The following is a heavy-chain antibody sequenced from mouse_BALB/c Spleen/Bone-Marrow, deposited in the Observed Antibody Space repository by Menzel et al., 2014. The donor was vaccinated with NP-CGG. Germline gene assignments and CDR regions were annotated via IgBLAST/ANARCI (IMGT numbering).Heavy chain of an antibody. Sequence: QVQLQQSGAELVRPGVSVKISCKGSGYTFTNNAIHWVKQSRAKSLEWIEIISTYYGDTTYNQKFKGKATMTVDKSSSTAYLKLARLTSEDSAIYYRARSGNVRNAVDYWGQGTSVTVSS. D-gene: IGHD1-1*01. CDR2: ISTYYGDT. CDR1: GYTFTNNA. CDR3: ARSGNVRNAVDY. V-gene: IGHV1S137*01. J-gene: IGHJ4*01.